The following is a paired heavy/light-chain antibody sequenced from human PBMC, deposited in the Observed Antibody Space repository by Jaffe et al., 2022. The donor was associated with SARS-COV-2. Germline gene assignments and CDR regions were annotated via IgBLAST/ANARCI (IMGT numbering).Heavy chain of an antibody. J-gene: IGHJ4*02. CDR1: GGSITTTNNY. CDR3: ARRDLWFGVGY. D-gene: IGHD3-10*01. V-gene: IGHV4-39*01. Sequence: QLQLQESGPGLVKASETLSLTCIVSGGSITTTNNYWGWIRQPPGKGLEWIGSIHYSGSTYYNPSLKSRVTISVDTSKNQVSLKLNSVTAADTAVYYCARRDLWFGVGYWGQGTLVTASS. CDR2: IHYSGST.
Light chain of an antibody. V-gene: IGKV2-28*01. CDR2: LGS. CDR1: QSLLHSNGYTY. Sequence: DIVMTQSPLSLPVTPGEPASISCRSSQSLLHSNGYTYLDWYLQKTGQSPQLLIHLGSNRASGVPDRFSGSGSGTDFTLKISRVEAEDVGVYYCMQALQAPITFGQGTRLEIK. J-gene: IGKJ5*01. CDR3: MQALQAPIT.